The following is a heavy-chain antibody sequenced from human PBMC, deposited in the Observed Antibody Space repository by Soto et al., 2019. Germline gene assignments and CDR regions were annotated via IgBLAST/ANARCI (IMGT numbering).Heavy chain of an antibody. CDR2: INAGNGNT. Sequence: ASVKVSCKTSGYTFTSYAMHWVRQAPGQRLEWMGWINAGNGNTKYSQKFQGRVTITRDTSASTAYMELSSLRSEDTAVYYCARDKPLTYYYDSSGYSFDYWGQGTLVTVSS. CDR3: ARDKPLTYYYDSSGYSFDY. J-gene: IGHJ4*02. D-gene: IGHD3-22*01. V-gene: IGHV1-3*01. CDR1: GYTFTSYA.